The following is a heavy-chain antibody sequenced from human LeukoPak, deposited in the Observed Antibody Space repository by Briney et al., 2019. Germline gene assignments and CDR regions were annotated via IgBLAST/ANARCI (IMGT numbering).Heavy chain of an antibody. J-gene: IGHJ4*02. D-gene: IGHD3-16*01. CDR1: GFTFSSYS. CDR2: ISSSSSYI. CDR3: ARVGGGSYYDY. V-gene: IGHV3-21*01. Sequence: GGSLRLSCAASGFTFSSYSMNWVRQAPGKGLEWVSSISSSSSYIYYADSVKGRFTISRDNAKSSLYLQMNSLRAEDTAVYYCARVGGGSYYDYWGQGTLVTVSS.